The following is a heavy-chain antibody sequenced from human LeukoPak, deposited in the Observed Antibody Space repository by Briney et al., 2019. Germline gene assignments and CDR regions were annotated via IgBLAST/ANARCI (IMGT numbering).Heavy chain of an antibody. Sequence: GGSLRLSCAASGFTFSTYTMYWVRHPPGKGLEWVSIIGSSGGGIHYADSVKGRFTISRDNSKNALYPQMNSLRVEDTAVYYCAIDPNWGTHSWGQGVLVTVSS. D-gene: IGHD7-27*01. CDR2: IGSSGGGI. CDR3: AIDPNWGTHS. CDR1: GFTFSTYT. V-gene: IGHV3-23*01. J-gene: IGHJ4*02.